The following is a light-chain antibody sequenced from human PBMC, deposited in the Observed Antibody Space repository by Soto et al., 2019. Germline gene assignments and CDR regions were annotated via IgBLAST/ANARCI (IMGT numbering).Light chain of an antibody. CDR1: SSDIGGYNY. J-gene: IGLJ2*01. CDR3: SSYTSSSTLVV. V-gene: IGLV2-14*01. CDR2: DVS. Sequence: QSVLTQPAPVSGSPGQSITISCTGTSSDIGGYNYVSWYQQHPGKAPKLMISDVSNRPSVVSNRFSGSKSGNTASLTISGLKAEDEADYYCSSYTSSSTLVVFGGGTKLTVL.